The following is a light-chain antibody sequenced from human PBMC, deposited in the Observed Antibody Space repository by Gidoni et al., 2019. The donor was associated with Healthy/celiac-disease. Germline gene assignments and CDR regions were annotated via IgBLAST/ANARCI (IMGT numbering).Light chain of an antibody. Sequence: SSELTQDPAVSLALGQTVRITCQGDSPRSYYASWYQQKPGQAPVLVIYGKNNRPSGIPDRFPGSSSGNTASLTITGAQAEDEADYYCNSRDSSGNHVVFGGGTKLTVL. CDR1: SPRSYY. CDR2: GKN. V-gene: IGLV3-19*01. J-gene: IGLJ2*01. CDR3: NSRDSSGNHVV.